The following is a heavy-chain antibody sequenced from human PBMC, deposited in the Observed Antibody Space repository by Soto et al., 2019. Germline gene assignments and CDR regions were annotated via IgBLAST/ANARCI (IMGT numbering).Heavy chain of an antibody. CDR2: INPNGGST. CDR3: VRATAARQRDYSYHYYLHI. V-gene: IGHV1-46*03. Sequence: QVQLVQSGAEVKKPGASVKVSCTASGYTFINYYIHWVRQAPGQGLEWMGVINPNGGSTVYAQKFQGRVTLTRDTSTSTVYVELSSLRSDDTAVYFCVRATAARQRDYSYHYYLHIWGKGTTVTVSS. CDR1: GYTFINYY. J-gene: IGHJ6*03. D-gene: IGHD6-6*01.